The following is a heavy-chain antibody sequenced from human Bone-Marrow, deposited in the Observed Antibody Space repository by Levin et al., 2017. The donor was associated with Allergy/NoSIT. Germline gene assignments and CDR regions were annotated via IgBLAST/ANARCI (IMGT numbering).Heavy chain of an antibody. Sequence: SETLSLICGVQGGSLSGYYWNWIRQAPGKGLEWIGEINHSGNTNYNPSVKSRVTISVDTSKKQISLRLSSVTAADTAVYYCAGGPEDPRGGFDIWGQGTMVTVSS. V-gene: IGHV4-34*01. D-gene: IGHD3-10*01. CDR2: INHSGNT. CDR3: AGGPEDPRGGFDI. CDR1: GGSLSGYY. J-gene: IGHJ3*02.